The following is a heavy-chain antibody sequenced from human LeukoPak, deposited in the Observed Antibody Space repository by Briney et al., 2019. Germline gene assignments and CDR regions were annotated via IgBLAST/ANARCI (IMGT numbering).Heavy chain of an antibody. J-gene: IGHJ6*03. CDR2: IRADGRNK. D-gene: IGHD4/OR15-4a*01. CDR1: RFIFRSYG. CDR3: SRNKVANDYMDV. Sequence: PGGSLTLSCAASRFIFRSYGMHWVRQAPGKGLEWVAFIRADGRNKDYAASLRGRFTISRDNSMNTLNLQMDSLRLEDTAVYYCSRNKVANDYMDVWGIWTTVIVS. V-gene: IGHV3-30*02.